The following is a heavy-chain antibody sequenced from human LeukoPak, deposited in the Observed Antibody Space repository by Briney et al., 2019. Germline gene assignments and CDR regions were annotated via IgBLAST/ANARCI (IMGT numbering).Heavy chain of an antibody. D-gene: IGHD3-9*01. CDR1: GFTFSSYG. J-gene: IGHJ4*02. CDR3: ARDILSMSH. Sequence: PGRSLRLSCAASGFTFSSYGMHWVRQAPGKGLEWVALIWYDGSNKYYADSVKGRFTISRDNSKNTLYLQMNSLRVEDTAVYYCARDILSMSHWGQGALVTVSS. V-gene: IGHV3-33*01. CDR2: IWYDGSNK.